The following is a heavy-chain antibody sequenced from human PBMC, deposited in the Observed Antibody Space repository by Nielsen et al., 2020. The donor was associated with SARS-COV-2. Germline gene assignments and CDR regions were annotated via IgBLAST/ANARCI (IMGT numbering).Heavy chain of an antibody. Sequence: VRQAPGKGLEWVSNLKQDRSEKYYVDSVKGRFTISRDNAKNSLYLQMNSLRAEDTAVYYCARQTAVTTPIGFDPWGQGTLVTVSS. CDR2: LKQDRSEK. J-gene: IGHJ5*02. V-gene: IGHV3-7*01. D-gene: IGHD4-17*01. CDR3: ARQTAVTTPIGFDP.